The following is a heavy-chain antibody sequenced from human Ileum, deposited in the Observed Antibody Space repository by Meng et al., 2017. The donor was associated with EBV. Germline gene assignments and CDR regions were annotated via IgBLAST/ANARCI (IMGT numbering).Heavy chain of an antibody. J-gene: IGHJ4*02. CDR3: ARSSPIVRGLDY. CDR2: VYHDGAT. D-gene: IGHD3-10*01. Sequence: QVPVQWWGRGLVKPWGPLSLTCVFSGGSVRGMDWWSWVRQPPGKGLEWIGEVYHDGATNYHPSLKSRVTISLDKSKNEVNLHLNSLTAADTAVYFCARSSPIVRGLDYWGQGTLVTVSS. V-gene: IGHV4-4*02. CDR1: GGSVRGMDW.